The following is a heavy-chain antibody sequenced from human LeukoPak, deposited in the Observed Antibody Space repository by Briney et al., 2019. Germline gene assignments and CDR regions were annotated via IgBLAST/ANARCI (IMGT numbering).Heavy chain of an antibody. V-gene: IGHV1-18*01. J-gene: IGHJ4*02. CDR1: GYTFTKYG. CDR3: ARVDYYDSSGYYEMDY. CDR2: ISAYNGNT. Sequence: ASVKVSCKASGYTFTKYGISWVRQAPGQGLEWMGWISAYNGNTNYAQKLQGRVTMTTDTSTSTAYMELRSLRSDDTAVYYCARVDYYDSSGYYEMDYWGQGTLVTVSS. D-gene: IGHD3-22*01.